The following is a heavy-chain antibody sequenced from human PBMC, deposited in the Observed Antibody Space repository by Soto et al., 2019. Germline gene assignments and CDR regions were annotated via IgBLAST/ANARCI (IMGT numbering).Heavy chain of an antibody. V-gene: IGHV1-3*05. J-gene: IGHJ4*02. CDR1: GYTFTGYA. CDR3: ARAVSVPADFDY. D-gene: IGHD6-19*01. CDR2: INAGNGNT. Sequence: QVQLVQSGAEEKKPGASVKVSCKASGYTFTGYAMHWVRQAPGQRLEWMGWINAGNGNTKYSQKCQGRVTITRATSASTAYMELSSLRSEDTAVFYCARAVSVPADFDYWGQGTLVTVSS.